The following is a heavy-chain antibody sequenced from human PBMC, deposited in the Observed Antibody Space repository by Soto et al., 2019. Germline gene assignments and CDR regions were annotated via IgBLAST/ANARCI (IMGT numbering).Heavy chain of an antibody. CDR3: AKEQLERHFGFDY. CDR1: GFTFSSYA. Sequence: GGSLRLSCAASGFTFSSYAISWVRQAPGKGLEGVPGIDDRGRGTNHADSVQGRFTISRDNSKNTLYLQMNSLRADDTAIYYCAKEQLERHFGFDYWGQGTLVTVSS. V-gene: IGHV3-23*01. J-gene: IGHJ4*02. D-gene: IGHD1-1*01. CDR2: IDDRGRGT.